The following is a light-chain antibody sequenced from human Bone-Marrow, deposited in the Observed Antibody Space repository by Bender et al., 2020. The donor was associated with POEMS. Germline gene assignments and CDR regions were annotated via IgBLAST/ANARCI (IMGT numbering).Light chain of an antibody. J-gene: IGLJ3*02. CDR1: SSDVGANNF. CDR2: DVS. V-gene: IGLV2-14*03. CDR3: SSYAGSRGWV. Sequence: QSALTQPASVSGSPGQSITISCSGTSSDVGANNFVSWYQQHPGKAPKLMIYDVSNRPSGVSNRFSGSKSGNTASLIISGLQAGDEADYYCSSYAGSRGWVFGGGTKLTVL.